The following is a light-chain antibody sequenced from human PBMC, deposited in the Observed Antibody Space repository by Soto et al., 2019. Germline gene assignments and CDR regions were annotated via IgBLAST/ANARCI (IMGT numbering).Light chain of an antibody. Sequence: QSVLTQPASVSGSPGQSITISCTGTSSDVGNYNYVSWYQQHPGRAPKLVIYEVDNRPSNVSARFSGSKRGNTASLTISGLQSEDDADYYCLAYGRGGALLFGGGTKLTVL. J-gene: IGLJ3*02. CDR1: SSDVGNYNY. V-gene: IGLV2-14*03. CDR3: LAYGRGGALL. CDR2: EVD.